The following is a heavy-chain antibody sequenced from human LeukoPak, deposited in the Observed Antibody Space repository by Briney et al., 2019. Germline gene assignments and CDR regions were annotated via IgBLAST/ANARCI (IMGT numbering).Heavy chain of an antibody. CDR3: ARTGFLYYFDY. Sequence: PGGSLRLSCAASGFTFNSYAMHWVRQAPGKGLEWVAVISYDGSNKYYADSVKDRFTISRDNSKNTLYLQMNSLRPEDTAVYYCARTGFLYYFDYWGQGTVVTVSS. D-gene: IGHD3-9*01. CDR2: ISYDGSNK. J-gene: IGHJ4*02. V-gene: IGHV3-30*04. CDR1: GFTFNSYA.